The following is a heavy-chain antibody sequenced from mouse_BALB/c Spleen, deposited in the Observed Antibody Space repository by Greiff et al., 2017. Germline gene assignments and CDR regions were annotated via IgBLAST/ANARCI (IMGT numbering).Heavy chain of an antibody. CDR1: GFTFSSYG. J-gene: IGHJ4*01. CDR3: ARGSRGNYAMDY. Sequence: EVQLVESGGDLVKPGGSLKLSCAASGFTFSSYGMTWVRQTPDKGLEWVATISSGGSYTNYPDSVKGRFTISRDNAKNTLYLQMSSLKSEDTAMYYCARGSRGNYAMDYWGQGTSVTVSS. V-gene: IGHV5-6*01. CDR2: ISSGGSYT. D-gene: IGHD1-1*01.